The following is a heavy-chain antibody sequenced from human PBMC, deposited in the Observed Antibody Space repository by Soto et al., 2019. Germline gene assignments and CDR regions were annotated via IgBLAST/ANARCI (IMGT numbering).Heavy chain of an antibody. CDR1: GFTVSNNY. V-gene: IGHV3-66*01. CDR2: IYSGGST. D-gene: IGHD1-26*01. CDR3: ARGGPPPSNWFDP. J-gene: IGHJ5*02. Sequence: EVQLVESGGGLVQPGGSLRLSCAASGFTVSNNYINWVRQAPGKGLEWVSVIYSGGSTYYADSVKGRSTTSRDNSKNTLSLQLTSLRAADTAVYFCARGGPPPSNWFDPWGQGTLVTVSS.